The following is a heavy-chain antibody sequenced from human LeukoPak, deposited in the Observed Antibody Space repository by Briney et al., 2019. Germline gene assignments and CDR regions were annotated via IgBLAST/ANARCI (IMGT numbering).Heavy chain of an antibody. J-gene: IGHJ6*02. Sequence: ASVKVSCKASGYTFTSYGISWVRQAPGQGLDWMGWISAYNDNTYSAQRVQGRVTMTTDMYTTTAYMELKSLRYDDTAVYYCARDKGLGGKYYDYFYGMDAWGQGTTVTVSS. CDR2: ISAYNDNT. D-gene: IGHD1-1*01. V-gene: IGHV1-18*04. CDR3: ARDKGLGGKYYDYFYGMDA. CDR1: GYTFTSYG.